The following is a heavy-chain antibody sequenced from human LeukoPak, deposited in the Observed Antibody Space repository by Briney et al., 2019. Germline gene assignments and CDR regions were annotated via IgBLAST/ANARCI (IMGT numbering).Heavy chain of an antibody. CDR2: INTNTGNP. V-gene: IGHV7-4-1*02. D-gene: IGHD4-17*01. CDR1: GYTFTSYA. J-gene: IGHJ3*02. Sequence: ASVKVSCKASGYTFTSYAMNWVRQAPGQGLEWMGWINTNTGNPTYAQGFTGRFVFSLDTSVSTAYLQISSLKAEDTAVYYCARDSPMTTVTTGAFDIWGQGTMVTVSS. CDR3: ARDSPMTTVTTGAFDI.